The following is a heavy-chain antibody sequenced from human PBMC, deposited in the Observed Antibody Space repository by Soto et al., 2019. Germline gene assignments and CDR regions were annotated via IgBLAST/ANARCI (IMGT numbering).Heavy chain of an antibody. J-gene: IGHJ5*02. Sequence: EVQLVESGGGLVQPGGSLRLSCSASGLTVGSAYMTWVRQAPGKGLEWVSLIYSAGGTPYADSVKGRFTISRDNYKNTLYLQMNILTAEDTAVYYCARGYCSDTICYANFLDPWGQGTMVTVST. CDR2: IYSAGGT. D-gene: IGHD2-2*01. CDR3: ARGYCSDTICYANFLDP. V-gene: IGHV3-66*01. CDR1: GLTVGSAY.